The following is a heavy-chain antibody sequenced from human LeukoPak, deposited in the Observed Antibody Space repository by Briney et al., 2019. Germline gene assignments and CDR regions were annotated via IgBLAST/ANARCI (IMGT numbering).Heavy chain of an antibody. CDR1: GFTFSSYE. CDR3: ARDTKGGSYLVRAFDY. D-gene: IGHD1-26*01. V-gene: IGHV3-48*03. CDR2: ISSSGSTI. J-gene: IGHJ4*02. Sequence: GGSLRLSCAASGFTFSSYEMNWVRQAPGKGLEWVSYISSSGSTIYYADSVKGRFTISRDNAQNSLYLQMNSLRAEDTAVYYCARDTKGGSYLVRAFDYWGQGTLVTVSS.